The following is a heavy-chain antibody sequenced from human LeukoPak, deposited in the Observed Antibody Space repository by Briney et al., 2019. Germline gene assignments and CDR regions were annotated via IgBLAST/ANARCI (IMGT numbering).Heavy chain of an antibody. J-gene: IGHJ4*02. Sequence: GGSLRLSCVASGFTFSDSALHWVRQASGKGREWVGRIMRKGNNYATTYSATVKGRFNISRDDSTSTAYLAMKSLKAEDTAVYYCTRPLRGGTFAYWGQGNLVTVSS. D-gene: IGHD1-26*01. V-gene: IGHV3-73*01. CDR3: TRPLRGGTFAY. CDR2: IMRKGNNYAT. CDR1: GFTFSDSA.